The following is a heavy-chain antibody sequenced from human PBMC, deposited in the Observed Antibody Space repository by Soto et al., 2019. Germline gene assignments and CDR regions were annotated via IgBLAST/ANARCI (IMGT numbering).Heavy chain of an antibody. CDR2: IIPIFGTA. V-gene: IGHV1-69*01. CDR3: ATGPSSGYFVGRNPFDY. J-gene: IGHJ4*02. CDR1: GGTFSSYA. Sequence: QVQLVQSGAEVKKPGSSVKVSCKASGGTFSSYAISWVRQAPGQGLEWMGGIIPIFGTANYAQKFQGRVTITADESTSTAYMELSSLRSEDTAVYYCATGPSSGYFVGRNPFDYWGQGTLVAVSS. D-gene: IGHD3-22*01.